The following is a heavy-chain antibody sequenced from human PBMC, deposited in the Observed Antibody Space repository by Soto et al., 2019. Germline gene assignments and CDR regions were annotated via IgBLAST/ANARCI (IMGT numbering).Heavy chain of an antibody. Sequence: ASVKVSCKASGYTFTSYDIIWVRQATGQGLEWMGWINPNSRNTGYAQKFQGRLTMTTDTSISTAYMELRSLTSEDTAVYYCARGYVFLDVWGQGTTVTVSS. CDR2: INPNSRNT. J-gene: IGHJ6*02. CDR1: GYTFTSYD. D-gene: IGHD3-10*02. V-gene: IGHV1-8*02. CDR3: ARGYVFLDV.